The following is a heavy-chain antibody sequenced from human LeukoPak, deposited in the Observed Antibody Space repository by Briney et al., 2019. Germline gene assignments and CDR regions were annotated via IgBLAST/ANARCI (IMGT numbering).Heavy chain of an antibody. D-gene: IGHD1-1*01. Sequence: GGSLRLSCAASGFTFSSYSMNWVRQAPGKGLEWVSYISSSSSTIYYADSVKGRFTISRDNAKNSLDLQMNSLKASDTAMYYCARLDNWDFDYWGQGTLVTVSS. J-gene: IGHJ4*02. CDR3: ARLDNWDFDY. V-gene: IGHV3-48*04. CDR1: GFTFSSYS. CDR2: ISSSSSTI.